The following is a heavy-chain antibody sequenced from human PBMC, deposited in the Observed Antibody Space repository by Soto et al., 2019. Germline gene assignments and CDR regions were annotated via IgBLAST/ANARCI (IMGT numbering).Heavy chain of an antibody. D-gene: IGHD5-18*01. CDR2: IYPGDSDT. CDR3: PRTKRGYSYGHYYYGMDV. J-gene: IGHJ6*02. CDR1: GYSFTSYW. Sequence: LGESLKISCKGSGYSFTSYWIGWGRQMPGKGLEWMGIIYPGDSDTRYSPSFQGQVTISADKSISTAYLQWSSLKASDTAMDYCPRTKRGYSYGHYYYGMDVWGQGTTVT. V-gene: IGHV5-51*01.